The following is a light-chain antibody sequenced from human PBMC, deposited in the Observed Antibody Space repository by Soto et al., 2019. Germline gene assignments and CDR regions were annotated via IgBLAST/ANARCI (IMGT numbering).Light chain of an antibody. J-gene: IGKJ1*01. CDR1: QSVRGSK. V-gene: IGKV3-20*01. CDR3: QQYGISPRWT. Sequence: EIVMTESPATLSVSPGERVTLSCRASQSVRGSKVAWYQQKPGEAPRLLIFGASTRATGIPPRFSGGGSGTDFTLTISRLEPEDFAVYYCQQYGISPRWTFGQGTKVDIK. CDR2: GAS.